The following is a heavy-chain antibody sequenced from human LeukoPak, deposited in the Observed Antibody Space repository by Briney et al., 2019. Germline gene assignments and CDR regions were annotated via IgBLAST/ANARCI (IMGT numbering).Heavy chain of an antibody. CDR1: GYTFTSYG. J-gene: IGHJ5*02. V-gene: IGHV1-18*01. CDR2: ISAYNGNT. CDR3: ARAPTVTTLNWFDP. Sequence: ASVKVSCKASGYTFTSYGISWVRQAPGQGLEWMGWISAYNGNTSYAQKLQGRVTMTTDTSTSTAYMELRSLRSDDTAVYYCARAPTVTTLNWFDPWGQGTLVTVSS. D-gene: IGHD4-17*01.